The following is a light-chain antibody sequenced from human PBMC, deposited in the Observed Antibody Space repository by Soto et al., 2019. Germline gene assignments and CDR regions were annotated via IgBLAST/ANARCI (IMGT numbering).Light chain of an antibody. J-gene: IGKJ1*01. CDR3: QQYTSYWT. CDR2: KAS. CDR1: QSISSW. Sequence: DIQMTQSPSTLSASVGDRVTITCRASQSISSWLAWYQQKPGKAPKLLIYKASSLESEVPSRFSGSGSGTDFTLTISSLQPDDFATYYCQQYTSYWTFGQGTKVDIK. V-gene: IGKV1-5*03.